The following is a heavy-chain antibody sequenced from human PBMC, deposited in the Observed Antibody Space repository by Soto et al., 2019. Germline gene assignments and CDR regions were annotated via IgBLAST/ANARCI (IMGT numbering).Heavy chain of an antibody. CDR3: ARTGGMDV. V-gene: IGHV4-34*01. Sequence: QVQLQPWGAGLLRPSETLSLTCAVYGGSFRDFYWSWLRQTTEKGLEWSGEINHSGDTKYNPSLESRVTISVDTSKNQFSLKVNFVTPADTAVYYCARTGGMDVWGPGATVTVSS. CDR1: GGSFRDFY. CDR2: INHSGDT. J-gene: IGHJ6*02.